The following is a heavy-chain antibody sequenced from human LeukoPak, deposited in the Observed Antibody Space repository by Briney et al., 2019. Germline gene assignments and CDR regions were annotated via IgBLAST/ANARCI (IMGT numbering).Heavy chain of an antibody. CDR1: GCTFSSYA. CDR3: ATADIVVVPAARHNAFDI. V-gene: IGHV1-69*04. CDR2: IVPILGIA. Sequence: ASVKVSCKASGCTFSSYAISWVRQAPGQGLEWMGRIVPILGIANYAQKFQGRVTITADKSTSTAYMELSSLRSEDTAVYYCATADIVVVPAARHNAFDIWGQGTMVTVSS. J-gene: IGHJ3*02. D-gene: IGHD2-2*01.